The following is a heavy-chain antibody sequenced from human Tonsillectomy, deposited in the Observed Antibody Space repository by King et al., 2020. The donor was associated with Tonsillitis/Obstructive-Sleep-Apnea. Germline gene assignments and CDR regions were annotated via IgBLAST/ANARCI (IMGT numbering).Heavy chain of an antibody. CDR1: GFTFSNYG. V-gene: IGHV3-30*18. Sequence: HGQLVQSGGGVVQPGRSLRLSCAASGFTFSNYGMHWVRQAPGKGLEWVAVISYDGNNKYYADSVKGRFTISRDNSKNTRYLQMNSLRAEDTAVYYCAKGSGGNYYTGGDYFDYWGQGTLVTVSS. J-gene: IGHJ4*02. CDR3: AKGSGGNYYTGGDYFDY. D-gene: IGHD1-26*01. CDR2: ISYDGNNK.